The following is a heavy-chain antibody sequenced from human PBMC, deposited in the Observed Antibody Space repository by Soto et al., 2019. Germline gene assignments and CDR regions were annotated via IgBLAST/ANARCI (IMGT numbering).Heavy chain of an antibody. Sequence: GGSLRLCCAASGFTFSSYAMSWVRQAPGEGREWVSAISGSGGSTYYADSVKGRFTISRDNSKNTLYLQMNSLRAEDTAVYYCAEASSPTGQTPGYWGQGTLVTVSS. CDR2: ISGSGGST. CDR3: AEASSPTGQTPGY. J-gene: IGHJ4*02. CDR1: GFTFSSYA. V-gene: IGHV3-23*01.